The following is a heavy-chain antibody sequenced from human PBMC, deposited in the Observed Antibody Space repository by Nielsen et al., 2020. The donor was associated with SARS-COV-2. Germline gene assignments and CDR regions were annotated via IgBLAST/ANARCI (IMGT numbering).Heavy chain of an antibody. CDR1: GGSISGYY. CDR3: ARGKRGVAFDV. J-gene: IGHJ3*01. Sequence: SETLSLTCTVSGGSISGYYWNWIRQPQGKGLEWIGYIYFSGSTTYNPSLKSRVTISVDTSKSHFSLKLNSVTAADTADYYCARGKRGVAFDVWGQGSMVTVSS. D-gene: IGHD3-10*01. V-gene: IGHV4-59*01. CDR2: IYFSGST.